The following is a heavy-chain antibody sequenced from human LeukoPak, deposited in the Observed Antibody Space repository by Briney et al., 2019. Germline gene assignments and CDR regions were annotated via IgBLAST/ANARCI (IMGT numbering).Heavy chain of an antibody. CDR1: GFIFRNYW. Sequence: GSLRLSCAASGFIFRNYWMSWVRQPPGKGLEWIGEIYHSGSTNYHPSLKSRVIISVDKSKNQFSLKLSSVTAADTAVYYCAKGYSSSWYPDSWGQGTLVTVSS. J-gene: IGHJ4*02. V-gene: IGHV4-4*02. CDR2: IYHSGST. CDR3: AKGYSSSWYPDS. D-gene: IGHD6-13*01.